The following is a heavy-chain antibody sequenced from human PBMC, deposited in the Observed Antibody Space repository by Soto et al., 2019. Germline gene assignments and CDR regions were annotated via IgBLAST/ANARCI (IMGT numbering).Heavy chain of an antibody. J-gene: IGHJ4*02. CDR2: MNPNTGNS. CDR1: GFTFSTYD. CDR3: ARRKERSGPHYLDL. Sequence: ASVKVSCKASGFTFSTYDIHWVRQATGQGLEWMGWMNPNTGNSGSAQKFQGRVTMTRNTSITTAYMEVSSLRSDDTAVYFCARRKERSGPHYLDLWGQGTQVTVSS. V-gene: IGHV1-8*01. D-gene: IGHD6-25*01.